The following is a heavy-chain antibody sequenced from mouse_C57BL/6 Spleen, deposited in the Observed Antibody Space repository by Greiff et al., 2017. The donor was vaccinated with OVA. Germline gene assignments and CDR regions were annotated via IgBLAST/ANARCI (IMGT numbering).Heavy chain of an antibody. V-gene: IGHV1-26*01. J-gene: IGHJ2*01. CDR2: INPYNGGT. CDR1: GYTFTDYY. D-gene: IGHD3-3*01. Sequence: VQLKQSGPELVKPGASVKLSCKASGYTFTDYYMNWVKQSHGQSLEWIGYINPYNGGTSSNQKFKGKATLTVDKSSSTAYMELRSLTSEDAAVYYCARGTTPTFFDDWGQGTTLTVSS. CDR3: ARGTTPTFFDD.